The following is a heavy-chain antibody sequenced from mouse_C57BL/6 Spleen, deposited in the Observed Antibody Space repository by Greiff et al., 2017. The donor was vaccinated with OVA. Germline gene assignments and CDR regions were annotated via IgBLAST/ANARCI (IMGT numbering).Heavy chain of an antibody. J-gene: IGHJ2*01. V-gene: IGHV5-9-1*02. CDR3: TRAGVPIYYDYDAGYYFDY. CDR1: GFTFSSYA. D-gene: IGHD2-4*01. CDR2: ISSGGDYI. Sequence: DVMLVESGEGLVKPGGSLKLSCAASGFTFSSYAMSWVRQTPETRLGWVAYISSGGDYIYYADTVQGRFTISRDNARHPLYLQMSSLKSEDTAMYYWTRAGVPIYYDYDAGYYFDYWGQGTTLTVSS.